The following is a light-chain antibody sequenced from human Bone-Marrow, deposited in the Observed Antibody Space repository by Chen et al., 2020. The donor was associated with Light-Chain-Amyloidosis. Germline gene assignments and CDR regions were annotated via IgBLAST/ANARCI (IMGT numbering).Light chain of an antibody. J-gene: IGKJ5*01. CDR1: QSVSSY. CDR2: DAS. V-gene: IGKV3-11*01. CDR3: QQRGNWPIT. Sequence: EIVLTQSPATLSLSPGERATLSCRASQSVSSYLAWYQQKPGQAPRLLINDASNRATGIPARFSGSGSGTDFTLTISSLEPEDFAVYYCQQRGNWPITFGQGTRLEIK.